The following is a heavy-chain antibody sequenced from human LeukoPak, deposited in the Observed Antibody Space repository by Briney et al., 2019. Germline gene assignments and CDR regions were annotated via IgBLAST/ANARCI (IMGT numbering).Heavy chain of an antibody. V-gene: IGHV1-8*03. J-gene: IGHJ3*02. CDR3: AVAGTLGEAFDI. CDR1: GYTFTSYD. Sequence: ASVKVSCKASGYTFTSYDINWVRQATGQGLEWMGWMNPNSGNTGYAQKFQGRVTITRNTSISTAYMELSSLRSEDTAVYYWAVAGTLGEAFDIWGQGTMVTVSS. D-gene: IGHD6-19*01. CDR2: MNPNSGNT.